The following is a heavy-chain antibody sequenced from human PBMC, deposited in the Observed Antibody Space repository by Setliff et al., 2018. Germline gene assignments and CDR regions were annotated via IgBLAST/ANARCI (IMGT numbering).Heavy chain of an antibody. CDR3: ARASSGWYSACYYYMDV. J-gene: IGHJ6*03. CDR2: INRRGST. CDR1: GGSVNSGYDN. V-gene: IGHV4-61*09. Sequence: PSETLSLTCTVSGGSVNSGYDNWNWLRQPAGKGLEWIGHINRRGSTNFSPSLKSRVTISLDTSKNQFSLNLTSVTAADTAVYYCARASSGWYSACYYYMDVWGKGTTVTVSS. D-gene: IGHD6-19*01.